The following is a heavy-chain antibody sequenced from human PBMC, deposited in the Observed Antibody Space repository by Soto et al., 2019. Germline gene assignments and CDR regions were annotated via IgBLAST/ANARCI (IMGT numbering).Heavy chain of an antibody. CDR1: GYTFTSYG. J-gene: IGHJ3*02. CDR2: ISAYNGNT. D-gene: IGHD3-3*01. V-gene: IGHV1-18*01. CDR3: ARVVITIFGVVIISAFDI. Sequence: QVQLVQSGAEVKKPGASVKVSCKASGYTFTSYGISWVRQAPGQGLEWMGWISAYNGNTNYAQKLQGRVTMTTDTSTSTVYRERRSLGSDDTVVYYCARVVITIFGVVIISAFDIWGQGTMVTVSS.